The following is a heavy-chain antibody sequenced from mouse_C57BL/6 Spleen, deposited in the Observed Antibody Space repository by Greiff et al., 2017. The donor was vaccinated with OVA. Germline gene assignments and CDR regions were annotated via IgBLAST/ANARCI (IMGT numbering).Heavy chain of an antibody. Sequence: EVHLVESGGDLVKPGGSLKLSCAASGFTFSSYGMSWVRQTPDKRLEWVATISSGGSYTYYPDSVKGRFTISRDNAKNTLYLQMSSLKSEDTAMYYCARHRELGRVLYYWGQGTTLTVSS. CDR2: ISSGGSYT. CDR3: ARHRELGRVLYY. D-gene: IGHD4-1*01. V-gene: IGHV5-6*01. J-gene: IGHJ2*01. CDR1: GFTFSSYG.